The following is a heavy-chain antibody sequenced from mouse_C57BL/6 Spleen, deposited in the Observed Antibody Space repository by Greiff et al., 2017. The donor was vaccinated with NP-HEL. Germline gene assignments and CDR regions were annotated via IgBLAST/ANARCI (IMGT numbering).Heavy chain of an antibody. D-gene: IGHD2-5*01. J-gene: IGHJ1*03. CDR1: GYAFSSSW. V-gene: IGHV1-82*01. CDR3: ATYSNYPFGYFDV. CDR2: IYPGDGDT. Sequence: QVQLKQSGPELVKPGASVKISCKASGYAFSSSWMNWVKQRPGKGLEWIGRIYPGDGDTNYNGKFKGKATLTSDKASSTAYMQLSSLTSEDSAVYFCATYSNYPFGYFDVWGTGTTVTVSS.